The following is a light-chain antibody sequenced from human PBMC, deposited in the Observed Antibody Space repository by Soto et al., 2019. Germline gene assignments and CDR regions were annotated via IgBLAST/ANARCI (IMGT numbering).Light chain of an antibody. CDR2: GAS. V-gene: IGKV3-15*01. Sequence: EIVLAQSPATLSLSPGERATLSCRASQGVSIYLAWYQQKPGQAPRLLIYGASTRATGIPARFSGSGSGTEFTLTISSLQSEDFAVYYCQQYNNWPLLTFGGGTKVDIK. J-gene: IGKJ4*01. CDR3: QQYNNWPLLT. CDR1: QGVSIY.